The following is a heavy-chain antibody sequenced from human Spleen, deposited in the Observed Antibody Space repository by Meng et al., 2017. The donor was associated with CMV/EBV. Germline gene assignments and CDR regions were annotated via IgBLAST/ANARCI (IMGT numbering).Heavy chain of an antibody. CDR1: GFTFSNYE. V-gene: IGHV3-23*01. CDR3: AKDEFYDFWSGNSGLDH. J-gene: IGHJ4*02. D-gene: IGHD3-3*01. CDR2: ISASGAST. Sequence: GGSLRLSCAASGFTFSNYEMNWVRQAPGKGLEWVSVISASGASTYYADSVKGRFTIARDNSKNTVYLQMNSLSAEDAAIYYCAKDEFYDFWSGNSGLDHWGQGTLVTVSS.